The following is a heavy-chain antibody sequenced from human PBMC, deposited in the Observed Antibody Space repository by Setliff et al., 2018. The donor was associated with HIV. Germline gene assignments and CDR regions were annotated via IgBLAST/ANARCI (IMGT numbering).Heavy chain of an antibody. CDR1: GGSFTSRSYY. J-gene: IGHJ4*02. D-gene: IGHD3-10*01. CDR3: ARQGLTMNRGVPAPILYYFDY. CDR2: MYYRGTT. V-gene: IGHV4-39*01. Sequence: PSETLSLTCTVSGGSFTSRSYYWGWIRQPPGKGLEWIGTMYYRGTTYNNPSLKSRVTFSADTSKNQFSLNLDSVTATDTAVYYCARQGLTMNRGVPAPILYYFDYWGPGILVTVSS.